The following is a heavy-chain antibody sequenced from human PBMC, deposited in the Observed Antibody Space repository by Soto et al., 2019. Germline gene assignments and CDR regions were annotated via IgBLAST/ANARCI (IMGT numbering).Heavy chain of an antibody. J-gene: IGHJ4*02. CDR2: INPSGGST. V-gene: IGHV1-46*01. CDR1: GYTFTSYY. D-gene: IGHD2-15*01. CDR3: AREGGRGYCSGGSCSPEGLGYFDY. Sequence: QVQLVQSGAEVKKPGASVKVSCKASGYTFTSYYMHWVRQAPGQGLEWMGIINPSGGSTSYAQKFQGRVTMTRDTSTSTVYMELSSLRSEDTAVYYCAREGGRGYCSGGSCSPEGLGYFDYWGQGTLVTVSS.